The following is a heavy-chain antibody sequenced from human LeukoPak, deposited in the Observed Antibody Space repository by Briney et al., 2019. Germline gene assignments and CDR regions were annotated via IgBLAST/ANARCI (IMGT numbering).Heavy chain of an antibody. CDR1: GYSFTTYW. D-gene: IGHD3-10*01. J-gene: IGHJ6*02. CDR2: IYPVDSDT. CDR3: ARIYGREAPGYGMDV. V-gene: IGHV5-51*01. Sequence: GESLKISCKGSGYSFTTYWIGWVRQMPGKVAEWMGIIYPVDSDTRYSPSFQGQVSISVDKSISTAYLQWSSLKASDTAMYYCARIYGREAPGYGMDVWGQGTRVTVSS.